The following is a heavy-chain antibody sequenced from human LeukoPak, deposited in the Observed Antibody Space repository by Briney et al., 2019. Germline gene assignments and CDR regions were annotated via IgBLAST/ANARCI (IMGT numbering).Heavy chain of an antibody. CDR1: GGSISSSNW. J-gene: IGHJ6*04. CDR2: IYHSGST. Sequence: PSETLSLTCAVSGGSISSSNWWSWVRQPPGKGLEWIGEIYHSGSTNYNPSLKSRVTISVDKSKNQFSLKLSSVTAADTAVYYCARYCSSTSCFSYSMDVWGKGTTVTVSS. D-gene: IGHD2-2*01. V-gene: IGHV4-4*02. CDR3: ARYCSSTSCFSYSMDV.